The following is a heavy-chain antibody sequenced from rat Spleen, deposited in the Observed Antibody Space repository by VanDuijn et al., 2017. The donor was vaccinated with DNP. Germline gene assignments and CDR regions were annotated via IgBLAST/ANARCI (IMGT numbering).Heavy chain of an antibody. CDR3: ARRAYYGLSFYFDF. CDR2: IIYDGRRT. D-gene: IGHD1-6*01. V-gene: IGHV5-7*01. Sequence: EVQLVESGGGLVQPGRSLKLSCAASEFTFSDYDMAWVRQAPTKGLEWVATIIYDGRRTYYRDSVKGRFTFSRDIAKSTLYLQMNSLRSEDTATYYCARRAYYGLSFYFDFWGQGVMVTVSS. CDR1: EFTFSDYD. J-gene: IGHJ2*01.